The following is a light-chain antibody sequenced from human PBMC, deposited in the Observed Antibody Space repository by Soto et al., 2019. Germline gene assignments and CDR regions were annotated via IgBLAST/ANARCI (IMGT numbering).Light chain of an antibody. Sequence: DFVMTQSPDSLAVSLGERATINCKSSQSVLYNSNNKDYLAWYQQKPGQPPKLLISWASTRESGVPDRFSGSGSGTDFTLTISSLQAEDVAVYYCQQYYSMPLTFGGGTKVEIK. CDR1: QSVLYNSNNKDY. V-gene: IGKV4-1*01. CDR3: QQYYSMPLT. CDR2: WAS. J-gene: IGKJ4*01.